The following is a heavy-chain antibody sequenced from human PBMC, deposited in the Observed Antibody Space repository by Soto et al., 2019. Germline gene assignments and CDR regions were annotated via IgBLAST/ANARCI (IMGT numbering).Heavy chain of an antibody. CDR3: ARLWNDDWFDP. Sequence: EVQLVESGGGLVQPGWSLRLSCAASGFTFSSYWMSWVRQAPGKGLEWVANIKQDGSEKYYVDSVKGRFTISRDNAKNSLYLQMNSLRAEDTAVYYCARLWNDDWFDPWGQGTLVTVSS. J-gene: IGHJ5*02. D-gene: IGHD1-1*01. V-gene: IGHV3-7*03. CDR1: GFTFSSYW. CDR2: IKQDGSEK.